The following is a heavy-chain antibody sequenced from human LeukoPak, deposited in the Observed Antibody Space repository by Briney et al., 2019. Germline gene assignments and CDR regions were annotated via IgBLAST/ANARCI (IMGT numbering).Heavy chain of an antibody. CDR2: ISDSGGGT. CDR1: GFTFSSYA. CDR3: ARELITMDYYYGMDV. D-gene: IGHD3-10*01. V-gene: IGHV3-23*01. Sequence: GGSLRLSCAASGFTFSSYAMSWVRQAPGKGLEWVSAISDSGGGTYYADSVKGRFTISRDNSKNTLYLQMNSLRAEDTAVYYCARELITMDYYYGMDVWGQGTTVTVSS. J-gene: IGHJ6*02.